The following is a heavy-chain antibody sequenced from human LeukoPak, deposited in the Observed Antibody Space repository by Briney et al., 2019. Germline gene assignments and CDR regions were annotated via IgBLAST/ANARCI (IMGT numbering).Heavy chain of an antibody. J-gene: IGHJ4*02. CDR1: RFTFSSYT. CDR3: AKDYGLSIGEPFDY. CDR2: ISGSGDST. D-gene: IGHD3-16*01. V-gene: IGHV3-23*01. Sequence: PGGSLRLSCATSRFTFSSYTLSWVRQAPGKGLEWVSAISGSGDSTYYADSVKGRFTISRDNSKNTLYLQMNSLRAEDTAIYYCAKDYGLSIGEPFDYWGQGTLVTVSS.